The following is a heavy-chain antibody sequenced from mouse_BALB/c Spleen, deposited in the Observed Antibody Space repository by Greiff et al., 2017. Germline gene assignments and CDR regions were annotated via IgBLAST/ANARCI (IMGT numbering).Heavy chain of an antibody. CDR2: INPGSGGT. V-gene: IGHV1-54*03. CDR3: ARSYYGSSYDY. D-gene: IGHD1-1*01. J-gene: IGHJ3*01. CDR1: GYAFTNYL. Sequence: VQLQQSGAELVRPGTSVKVSCKASGYAFTNYLIEWVKQRPGQGLEWIGVINPGSGGTNYNEKFKGKATLTADKSSSTAYMQLSSLTSDDSAVYFCARSYYGSSYDYWGQGTLVTVSA.